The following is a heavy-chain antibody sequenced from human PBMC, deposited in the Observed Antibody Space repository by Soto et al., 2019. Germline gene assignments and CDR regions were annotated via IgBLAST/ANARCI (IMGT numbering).Heavy chain of an antibody. CDR1: GSTFSSYG. CDR2: ISYDGSDK. Sequence: QVQLVESGGGVVQPGRSLRLSCAASGSTFSSYGMNWVRQAPGKGLEWVAVISYDGSDKYYADSVKGRFTISRDNSQNTLYLQMNSLRAEDTAVYYCAKNRGYNYGLDAFDIWGQGTMVTVSS. D-gene: IGHD5-18*01. CDR3: AKNRGYNYGLDAFDI. V-gene: IGHV3-30*18. J-gene: IGHJ3*02.